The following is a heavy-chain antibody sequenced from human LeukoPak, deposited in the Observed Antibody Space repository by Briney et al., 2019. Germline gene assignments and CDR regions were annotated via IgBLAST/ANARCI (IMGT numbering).Heavy chain of an antibody. D-gene: IGHD3-22*01. Sequence: GASVKVSCKASGGTFSSYAISWVRQAPGQGLEWMGGIIPIFGTANYAQKFQGRVTITTDESTSTAYMELSSLRSEDTAVYYCAREIHDSGYYDSSGPFDYWGQGTLVTVSS. V-gene: IGHV1-69*05. CDR2: IIPIFGTA. CDR3: AREIHDSGYYDSSGPFDY. CDR1: GGTFSSYA. J-gene: IGHJ4*02.